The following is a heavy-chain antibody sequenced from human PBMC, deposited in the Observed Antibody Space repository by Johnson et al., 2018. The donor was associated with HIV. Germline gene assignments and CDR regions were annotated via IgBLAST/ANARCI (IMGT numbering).Heavy chain of an antibody. Sequence: VQLVESGGGVVRPGGSLRLSCAASGFTFDDFGMSWVRQAPGKGLEWVSGINWNGGNSNYADSVKGRFTISRDNAKNSLYLQMNSLRAEDTAVYYCARYNYDSSGSKGDAFDIWGQGTMVTVSS. CDR1: GFTFDDFG. J-gene: IGHJ3*02. V-gene: IGHV3-20*04. D-gene: IGHD3-22*01. CDR3: ARYNYDSSGSKGDAFDI. CDR2: INWNGGNS.